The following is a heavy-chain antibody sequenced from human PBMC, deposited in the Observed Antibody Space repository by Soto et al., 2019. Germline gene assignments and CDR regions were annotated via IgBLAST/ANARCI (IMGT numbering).Heavy chain of an antibody. V-gene: IGHV3-23*01. CDR1: GFTFSSHA. J-gene: IGHJ3*02. Sequence: GGSLRLSCAASGFTFSSHAMSWVRQAPGEGLEWVSAISGSGGSTYYADSVRGQFTISRDNSKNTLYLQMNSLRAEDTAVYYCARTMRGSECRGAFDIWGQGSMVTV. CDR3: ARTMRGSECRGAFDI. CDR2: ISGSGGST. D-gene: IGHD3-3*01.